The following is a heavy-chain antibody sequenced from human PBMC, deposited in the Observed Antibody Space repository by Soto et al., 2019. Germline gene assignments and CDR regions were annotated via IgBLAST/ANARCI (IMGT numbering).Heavy chain of an antibody. V-gene: IGHV4-30-2*01. Sequence: PSETLSLTCAVSGGSISSGGYSWSWIRQPPGKGLEWIGYIYHSGSTYYNPSLKSRVTISVDRSKNQLSLKLSSVTAADTAVYYCARDQGDYGMDVWGQGTTVTVSS. J-gene: IGHJ6*02. CDR3: ARDQGDYGMDV. CDR1: GGSISSGGYS. CDR2: IYHSGST.